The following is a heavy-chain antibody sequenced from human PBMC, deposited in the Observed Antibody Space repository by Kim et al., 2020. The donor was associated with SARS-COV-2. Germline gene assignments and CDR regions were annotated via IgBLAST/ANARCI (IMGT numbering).Heavy chain of an antibody. V-gene: IGHV3-7*01. Sequence: SEKWYADSVKGRFTISRDNAKNSLYLQMNSLRVEDTAVYYCARGGEAGPCWGQGTLVTVSS. CDR2: SEK. CDR3: ARGGEAGPC. J-gene: IGHJ4*02.